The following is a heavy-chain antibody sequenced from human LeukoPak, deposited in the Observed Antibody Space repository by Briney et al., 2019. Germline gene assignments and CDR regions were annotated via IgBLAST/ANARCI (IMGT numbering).Heavy chain of an antibody. D-gene: IGHD6-6*01. CDR2: ISSNAAYI. CDR3: DREGGRGSSSSDYFDS. CDR1: GFTFRSYT. Sequence: GGSLRLSCAASGFTFRSYTMNWVRQAPGKGLEWVSSISSNAAYIYYADSLRDRLTISRDNAGNSLFLQMNSLRAEDTAVYYCDREGGRGSSSSDYFDSWGQGTLVTVSS. J-gene: IGHJ4*02. V-gene: IGHV3-21*01.